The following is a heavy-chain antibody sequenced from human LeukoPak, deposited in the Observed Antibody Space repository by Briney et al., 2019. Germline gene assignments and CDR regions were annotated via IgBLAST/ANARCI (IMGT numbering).Heavy chain of an antibody. V-gene: IGHV3-23*01. CDR1: GFTFSSYA. Sequence: GGSLRLSCAASGFTFSSYAMSWVRQAPGKGLEWVSAISGSGGSTYYADSVKGRFTISRDNSKNTLYLRMNSLRAEDTAVYYCAKRGYSYGYALDYWGQGTLVTVSS. D-gene: IGHD5-18*01. CDR2: ISGSGGST. J-gene: IGHJ4*02. CDR3: AKRGYSYGYALDY.